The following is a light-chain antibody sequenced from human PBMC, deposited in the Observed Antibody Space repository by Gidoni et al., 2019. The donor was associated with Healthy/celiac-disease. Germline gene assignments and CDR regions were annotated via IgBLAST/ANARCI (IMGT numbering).Light chain of an antibody. CDR3: QQRSNWPPRGIT. V-gene: IGKV3-11*01. J-gene: IGKJ5*01. CDR2: DAS. CDR1: QSVSSY. Sequence: EIVLTQSPATLSVSPGERATLSCRASQSVSSYLAWYQQKPGQAPSLLIYDASNRATGIPARFSGSGSGTDFTLTISSLEPEDFAVYYCQQRSNWPPRGITFGQGTRLEIK.